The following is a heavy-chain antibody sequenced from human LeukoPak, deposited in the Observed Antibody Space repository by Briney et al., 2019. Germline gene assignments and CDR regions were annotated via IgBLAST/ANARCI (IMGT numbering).Heavy chain of an antibody. V-gene: IGHV2-70*11. D-gene: IGHD2-15*01. CDR1: XFSLSTSGMC. J-gene: IGHJ4*02. CDR3: ARILSCSGGRCYSSV. Sequence: RESGPALVKPTQTLTLTCTLSXFSLSTSGMCVSXXXXXXXXXXXXLXRIDWDGDEYYSTSLKTRLTISKDTSKNPVVLTMTNMDPVDTATYYCARILSCSGGRCYSSVWGQGTLVTVSS. CDR2: IDWDGDE.